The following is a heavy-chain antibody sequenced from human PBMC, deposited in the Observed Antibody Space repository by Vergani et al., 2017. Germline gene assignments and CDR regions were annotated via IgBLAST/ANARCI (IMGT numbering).Heavy chain of an antibody. V-gene: IGHV4-38-2*01. CDR3: ARQPPNRHRIVVVPAAIGRAWFDP. CDR1: GYSISSGYY. Sequence: QVQLQESGPGLVKPSETLSLTCAVSGYSISSGYYWGWIRQPPGKGLEWIGSIYHSGSTYYNPSLKSRVTISVDTSKNQFSLKRSSVTAADTAVYYCARQPPNRHRIVVVPAAIGRAWFDPWGQGTLVTVSS. CDR2: IYHSGST. D-gene: IGHD2-2*01. J-gene: IGHJ5*02.